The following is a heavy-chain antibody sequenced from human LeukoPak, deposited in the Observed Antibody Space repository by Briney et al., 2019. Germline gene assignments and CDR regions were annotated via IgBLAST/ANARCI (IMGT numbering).Heavy chain of an antibody. CDR2: IYYSGTT. J-gene: IGHJ4*02. V-gene: IGHV4-30-2*03. D-gene: IGHD3-9*01. CDR1: GFTFSSYA. Sequence: LRLSCAASGFTFSSYAMSWARQAPGKGLEWIGNIYYSGTTSYNPSLKSRVTISVDTSKNQFSLRLSSVTAADTAVYYCARRGDILTDYAFDYWGQGTLVTVSS. CDR3: ARRGDILTDYAFDY.